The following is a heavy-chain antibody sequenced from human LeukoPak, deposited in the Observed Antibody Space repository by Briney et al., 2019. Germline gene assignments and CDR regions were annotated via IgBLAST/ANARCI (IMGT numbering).Heavy chain of an antibody. D-gene: IGHD2-2*03. CDR1: GFTFSSYA. CDR3: ARDGYCDSASCYGWFDP. V-gene: IGHV3-30*01. Sequence: GGSLRLSCSASGFTFSSYAMHWVRQAPGKGLEWVAVISYDGFNTRFADSVRGRFTISRDNSKNTLYLQMNTLRAEDTAVYYCARDGYCDSASCYGWFDPWGQGALVTVSS. CDR2: ISYDGFNT. J-gene: IGHJ5*02.